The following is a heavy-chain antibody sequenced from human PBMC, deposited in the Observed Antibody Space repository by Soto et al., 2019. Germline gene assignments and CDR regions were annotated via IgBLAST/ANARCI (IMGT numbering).Heavy chain of an antibody. CDR3: ARGIRGDFWSGYYPHMDV. D-gene: IGHD3-3*01. J-gene: IGHJ6*02. CDR1: GGTFSSYA. CDR2: IIPIFGTA. Sequence: QVQLVQSGAEVKKPGSSVKVSCKASGGTFSSYAISWVRQAPGQGLEWMGGIIPIFGTANYAQKFQGRVTITADESTSTAYMELSSLRSEDTAVYYCARGIRGDFWSGYYPHMDVWGQGTTVTVSS. V-gene: IGHV1-69*01.